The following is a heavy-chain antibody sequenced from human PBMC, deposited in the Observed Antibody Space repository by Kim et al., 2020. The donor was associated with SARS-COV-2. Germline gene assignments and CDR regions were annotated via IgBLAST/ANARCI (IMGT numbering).Heavy chain of an antibody. V-gene: IGHV3-30*18. CDR1: AFVFSAYG. CDR3: VKGSDFLSSDWFRTYFD. CDR2: ISYDGSNK. Sequence: GGSLRLSCVASAFVFSAYGMHWVRQAPGKGLEWVAVISYDGSNKYYADSVKGRFTISRDNSKNTLYLQMNSLSAEDTAVYYCVKGSDFLSSDWFRTYFD. J-gene: IGHJ4*01. D-gene: IGHD6-19*01.